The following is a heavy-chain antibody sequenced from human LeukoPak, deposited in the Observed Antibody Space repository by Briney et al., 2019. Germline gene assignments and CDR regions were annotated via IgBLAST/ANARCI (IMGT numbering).Heavy chain of an antibody. J-gene: IGHJ6*02. D-gene: IGHD7-27*01. CDR2: IYYSGST. Sequence: SETLSLTCTVSGGSISSYYWSWIRQPPGKGLEWIGYIYYSGSTNYNPSLKSRITISVDTSKNHFSLKLSSVTAADTAVYFCARQSEDSGYYYGMDVWGQGTTVTVSS. CDR3: ARQSEDSGYYYGMDV. V-gene: IGHV4-59*08. CDR1: GGSISSYY.